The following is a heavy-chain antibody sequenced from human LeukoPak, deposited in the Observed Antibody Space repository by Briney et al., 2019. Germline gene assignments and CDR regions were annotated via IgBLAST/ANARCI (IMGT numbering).Heavy chain of an antibody. CDR1: GFTFSSYA. Sequence: QPGGSLRLSCAASGFTFSSYAMNWVRQAPGKGLEWVSSINGSGDRTYYADSVKGRFTISRDNSKNTLYLQMNSLRAEDTAVYYCAKPARTDYADYWGQGTLVTVSS. CDR3: AKPARTDYADY. J-gene: IGHJ4*02. CDR2: INGSGDRT. V-gene: IGHV3-23*01. D-gene: IGHD1-14*01.